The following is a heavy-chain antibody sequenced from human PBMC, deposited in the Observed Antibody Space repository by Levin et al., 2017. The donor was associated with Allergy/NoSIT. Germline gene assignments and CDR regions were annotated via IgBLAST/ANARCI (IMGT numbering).Heavy chain of an antibody. Sequence: GASVKVPCKASGGTFSSYAISWVRQAPGQGLEWMGGIIPIFGTANYAQKFQGRVTITADESTSTAYMELSSLRSEDTAVYYCARDSSFGGVIAGYFDYWGQGTLVTVSS. V-gene: IGHV1-69*13. CDR1: GGTFSSYA. CDR2: IIPIFGTA. D-gene: IGHD3-16*02. CDR3: ARDSSFGGVIAGYFDY. J-gene: IGHJ4*02.